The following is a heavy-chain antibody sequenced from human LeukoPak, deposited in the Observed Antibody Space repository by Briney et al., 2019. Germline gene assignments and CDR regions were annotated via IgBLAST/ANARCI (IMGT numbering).Heavy chain of an antibody. V-gene: IGHV1-69*13. CDR2: IISMFGPS. D-gene: IGHD2/OR15-2a*01. CDR1: GGTLNSYG. Sequence: ASVKVSCKASGGTLNSYGITWVRQAPGQGLEWMGGIISMFGPSNYAQKFQGRVTITADESTSKVYMELTSLRSEDTAVYYCATSPYASMQQHFDYWGQGTLVTVSS. CDR3: ATSPYASMQQHFDY. J-gene: IGHJ4*02.